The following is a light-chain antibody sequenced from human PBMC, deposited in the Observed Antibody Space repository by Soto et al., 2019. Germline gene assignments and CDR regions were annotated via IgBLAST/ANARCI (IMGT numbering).Light chain of an antibody. CDR1: QSVSSSY. Sequence: EIVWRQSPGTLSLSPGERATLSCRASQSVSSSYLAWYQQKPGQAPRLLIYGASSRATGIPDRFSGSGSGTDVTLTISRLEPEDFAVYNCQQYGTSPPTFGQGTKVDIK. J-gene: IGKJ1*01. V-gene: IGKV3-20*01. CDR2: GAS. CDR3: QQYGTSPPT.